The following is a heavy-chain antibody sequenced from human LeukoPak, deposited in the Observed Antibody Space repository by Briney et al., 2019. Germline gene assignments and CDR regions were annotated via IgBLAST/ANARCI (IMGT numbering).Heavy chain of an antibody. CDR2: ISSNGGST. Sequence: GSLRLCCAASGFTFSSYAMHWVRQAPGKGLEYVSAISSNGGSTYYANSVKGRFTISRDNSKNTLYLQMGSLRAEDMAVYYCARGGGGSYSVDYWGQGTLVTVSS. J-gene: IGHJ4*02. V-gene: IGHV3-64*01. D-gene: IGHD1-26*01. CDR3: ARGGGGSYSVDY. CDR1: GFTFSSYA.